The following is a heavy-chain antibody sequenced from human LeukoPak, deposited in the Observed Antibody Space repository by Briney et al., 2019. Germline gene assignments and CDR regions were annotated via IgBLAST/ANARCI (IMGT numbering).Heavy chain of an antibody. Sequence: GGSLRLSCAASGFTFSSHWMSWVRQAPGKGLEWVANIKQDGSEKYYVDSVKGRFTISRDNAKNSLYLQMNSLRAEDMAVYYCARDLGYSSSWPIFGFDPWGQGTLVTVSS. CDR2: IKQDGSEK. CDR1: GFTFSSHW. V-gene: IGHV3-7*01. D-gene: IGHD6-13*01. J-gene: IGHJ5*02. CDR3: ARDLGYSSSWPIFGFDP.